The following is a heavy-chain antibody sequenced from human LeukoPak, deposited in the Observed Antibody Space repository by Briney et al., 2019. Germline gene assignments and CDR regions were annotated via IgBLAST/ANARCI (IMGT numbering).Heavy chain of an antibody. V-gene: IGHV1-69*06. CDR3: AREQQLAPHD. CDR1: GGTFSSYA. J-gene: IGHJ4*02. CDR2: IIPIFGTA. D-gene: IGHD6-13*01. Sequence: GSSVKVSGKASGGTFSSYAISWVRQAPGQGLEWMGGIIPIFGTANYAQKFQGRVTITADKSASTAYMELSSLRSEDTAVYYCAREQQLAPHDWGQGTLVTVSS.